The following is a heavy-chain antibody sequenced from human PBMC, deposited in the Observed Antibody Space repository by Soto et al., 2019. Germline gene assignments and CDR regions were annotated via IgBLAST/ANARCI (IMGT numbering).Heavy chain of an antibody. Sequence: AASVKVSCKASGYSFSTYGITWVRQAPGQGLEWMGWISAYNGNTHFAQSLQGRVTMTTDTATSTAYMELRSLTSDDTAVYYCARLPWIQVWRYGMDVWGQGTTVTVSS. D-gene: IGHD5-18*01. CDR2: ISAYNGNT. V-gene: IGHV1-18*01. CDR3: ARLPWIQVWRYGMDV. CDR1: GYSFSTYG. J-gene: IGHJ6*02.